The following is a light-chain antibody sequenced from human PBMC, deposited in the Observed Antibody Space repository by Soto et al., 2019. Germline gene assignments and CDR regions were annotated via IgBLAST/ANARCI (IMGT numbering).Light chain of an antibody. CDR2: DVT. CDR1: SSDVGAYNY. J-gene: IGLJ3*02. CDR3: CSYAGSSLWV. V-gene: IGLV2-11*01. Sequence: QSALTQPRSVSGSPGQSVTISCTGTSSDVGAYNYVSWYQHHPGKAPKLVIYDVTKRPSGVPDRFAGSKSGNTASLTISGLLAEDEADYYCCSYAGSSLWVFGGGTLLTVL.